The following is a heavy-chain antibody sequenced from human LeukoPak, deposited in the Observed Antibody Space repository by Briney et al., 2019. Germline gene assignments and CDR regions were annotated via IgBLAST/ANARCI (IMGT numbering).Heavy chain of an antibody. CDR3: ARARSGDRFFDS. D-gene: IGHD2-21*01. V-gene: IGHV4-31*03. CDR1: GGSISSGGYY. J-gene: IGHJ4*02. Sequence: TPSQTLSLTCTVSGGSISSGGYYWSWIRQHPGKGLELIGYIYYSGSTYYNPSLKSRLTISADTSKNQFSLKLSSVTAADTAVYYCARARSGDRFFDSWGQGTLVTVSS. CDR2: IYYSGST.